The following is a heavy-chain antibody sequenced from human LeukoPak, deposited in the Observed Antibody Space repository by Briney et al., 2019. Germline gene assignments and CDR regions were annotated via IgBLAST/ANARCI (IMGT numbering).Heavy chain of an antibody. CDR3: ARDLELLTTGVY. V-gene: IGHV3-21*01. Sequence: PGGSLRLSCAASGFTFSSYSMNWVRQAPGKGLEWVSSISSSSSYIYYADSVKGRFTISRDNAKNSLYLQMNSLRAEDTAVYYCARDLELLTTGVYWGQGTLATVSS. J-gene: IGHJ4*02. D-gene: IGHD3-22*01. CDR2: ISSSSSYI. CDR1: GFTFSSYS.